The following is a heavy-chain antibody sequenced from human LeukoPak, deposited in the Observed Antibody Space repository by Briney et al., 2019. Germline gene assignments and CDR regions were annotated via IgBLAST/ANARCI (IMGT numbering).Heavy chain of an antibody. CDR3: ARCTSSRGSDL. CDR2: IGQHGSDE. Sequence: GGSLRLSCAVSGFTFNNYWMRWFRQAPGKGLEWVASIGQHGSDEYHVDSVKGRFTISRDNSKNSLYLQMNSLRGEDTAVYYCARCTSSRGSDLWGQGTLVSVSS. D-gene: IGHD2-8*01. CDR1: GFTFNNYW. J-gene: IGHJ5*02. V-gene: IGHV3-7*01.